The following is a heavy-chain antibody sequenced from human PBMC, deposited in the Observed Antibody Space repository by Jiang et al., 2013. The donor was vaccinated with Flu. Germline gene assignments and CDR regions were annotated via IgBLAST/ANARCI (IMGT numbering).Heavy chain of an antibody. D-gene: IGHD3-3*01. Sequence: VKPSETLSLTCTVSGGSISSSSYYWAWIRQPPGKGLEWIGSILHGGSTYYNPSVESRVTLSVDTSKNDFSLRLSSVTAADTAIYYCARETQDYNFWSGSFDYWGQGTLVTVSS. J-gene: IGHJ4*02. CDR3: ARETQDYNFWSGSFDY. CDR1: GGSISSSSYY. V-gene: IGHV4-39*07. CDR2: ILHGGST.